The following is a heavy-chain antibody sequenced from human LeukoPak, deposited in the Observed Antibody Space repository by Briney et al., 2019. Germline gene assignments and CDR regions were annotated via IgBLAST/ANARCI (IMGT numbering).Heavy chain of an antibody. CDR2: FFHSGNT. J-gene: IGHJ6*03. D-gene: IGHD7-27*01. V-gene: IGHV4-38-2*02. CDR1: GYSISSGYY. Sequence: PSETLSLTCTVSGYSISSGYYWGWIRKPPGKGPEWMGSFFHSGNTYFNPSLKSRLTISVDTSKNQFSLKLTSVTAEDTAVYYCVRDPGDYYQYYMDVWGKGTTVTVSS. CDR3: VRDPGDYYQYYMDV.